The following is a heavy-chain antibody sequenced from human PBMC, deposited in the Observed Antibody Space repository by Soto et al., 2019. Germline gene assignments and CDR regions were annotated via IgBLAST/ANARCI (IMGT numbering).Heavy chain of an antibody. CDR1: GYTFITYG. Sequence: QVQLVQSGAEVKKPGASVKVSCKASGYTFITYGISWVRQAPGQGLEWMGWISSYNGNTNYAQKLQGRVTMTTDTATTTAYMELRSVRSDDTAVYYCARDRPTSSIRARDYYYAMDGLGQGTTVTVSS. CDR3: ARDRPTSSIRARDYYYAMDG. J-gene: IGHJ6*02. V-gene: IGHV1-18*01. D-gene: IGHD6-6*01. CDR2: ISSYNGNT.